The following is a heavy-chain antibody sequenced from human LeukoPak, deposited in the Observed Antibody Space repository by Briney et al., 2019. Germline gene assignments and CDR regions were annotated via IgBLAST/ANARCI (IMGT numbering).Heavy chain of an antibody. CDR3: ATSGLNYYYYGMDV. V-gene: IGHV3-53*04. CDR2: INTGGST. D-gene: IGHD6-25*01. Sequence: GGSLRLSCAASGFIVSSSYMSWVRQAPGKGLEWVSVINTGGSTYSADSVKGRFTISRHNPKNTLYLQMNSLRAEDTAVYYCATSGLNYYYYGMDVWGQGTTVTVAS. CDR1: GFIVSSSY. J-gene: IGHJ6*02.